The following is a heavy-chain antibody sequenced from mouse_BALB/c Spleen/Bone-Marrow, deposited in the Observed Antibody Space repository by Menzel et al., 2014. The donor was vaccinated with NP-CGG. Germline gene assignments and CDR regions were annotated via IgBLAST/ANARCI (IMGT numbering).Heavy chain of an antibody. CDR3: ARGACDYNGPRWAY. CDR2: INPYNDGT. D-gene: IGHD1-1*01. J-gene: IGHJ3*01. V-gene: IGHV1-14*01. Sequence: VGEFGPALVKPGASVKMSCKASGYTFTRYVIHWVKQKPGQGLERIGYINPYNDGTKYNEKFKGKATLTSDKSSSTAYMELSSLTSEDSAVYYCARGACDYNGPRWAYWGQGALGTVSA. CDR1: GYTFTRYV.